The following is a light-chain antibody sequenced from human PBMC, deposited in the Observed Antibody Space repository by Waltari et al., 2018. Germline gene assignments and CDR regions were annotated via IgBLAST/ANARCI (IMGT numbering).Light chain of an antibody. CDR1: QSIARN. CDR3: QQYNNWRT. CDR2: GAS. Sequence: EVLMTQSPPTLSVSPGERATLSCRASQSIARNLAWYQQKPGQAARLLIYGASTRATDVPDRFSVSASGTEFTLTISSLQSEDFAVYYCQQYNNWRTFGQGTKLEIK. V-gene: IGKV3-15*01. J-gene: IGKJ2*01.